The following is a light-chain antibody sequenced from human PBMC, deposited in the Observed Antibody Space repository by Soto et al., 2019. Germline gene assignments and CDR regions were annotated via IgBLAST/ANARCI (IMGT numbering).Light chain of an antibody. CDR3: SSYVRGGTYV. CDR1: STDASDYDY. V-gene: IGLV2-14*01. CDR2: EVS. J-gene: IGLJ1*01. Sequence: QSVLTQPASVSGSLGQSITISCTGASTDASDYDYVSWYQQHPDRAPKLMIFEVSNRPSGVSNRFSGSKSGTTASLTISRLQTGDEADYYCSSYVRGGTYVFGTGTKLTVL.